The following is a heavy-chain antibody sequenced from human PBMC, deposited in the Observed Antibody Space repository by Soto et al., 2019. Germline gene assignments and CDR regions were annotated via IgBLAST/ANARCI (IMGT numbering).Heavy chain of an antibody. V-gene: IGHV4-59*01. CDR3: ARLERTVTGYYYYYGVDV. J-gene: IGHJ6*02. CDR2: IYNSGFT. D-gene: IGHD4-17*01. CDR1: GDSIIAYY. Sequence: PSETLSLTCTVSGDSIIAYYWSWIRQPPGKGLEWIGHIYNSGFTNYNPSLEGRVTISVDTSRNYFSLKVRSVTTADTAVYYCARLERTVTGYYYYYGVDVWGQGTTVTVSS.